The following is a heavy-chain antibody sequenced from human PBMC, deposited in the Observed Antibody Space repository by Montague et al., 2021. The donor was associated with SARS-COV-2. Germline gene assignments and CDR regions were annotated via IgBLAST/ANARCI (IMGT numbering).Heavy chain of an antibody. CDR2: KYYSGST. CDR1: GASISSRSYY. CDR3: AILPSSITIFGVVQGYYFDD. J-gene: IGHJ4*02. V-gene: IGHV4-39*01. Sequence: SETLSLTCTVSGASISSRSYYWGRIRQPPGKGLEWIGFKYYSGSTYYNPTLKSRVTISVDTSKNQFSLKLSSVTAADTAVYYCAILPSSITIFGVVQGYYFDDWGQGTLVTVSS. D-gene: IGHD3-3*01.